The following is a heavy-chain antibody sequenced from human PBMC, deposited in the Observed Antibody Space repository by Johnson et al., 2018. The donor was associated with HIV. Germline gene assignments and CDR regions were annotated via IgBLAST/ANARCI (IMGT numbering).Heavy chain of an antibody. CDR1: GFTFSHNW. V-gene: IGHV3-7*01. D-gene: IGHD2-21*02. J-gene: IGHJ3*02. CDR3: ARGGYCGGDCYDGVAFDI. CDR2: INHDVSAI. Sequence: VQLVESGGGLVKPGGSLRLSCAASGFTFSHNWMSWVRQAPGKGPEWVANINHDVSAIHYVDSVKGRFTISRDNAKNSLYLQMNSLRAEDTAVYYCARGGYCGGDCYDGVAFDIWGQGTMVTVSS.